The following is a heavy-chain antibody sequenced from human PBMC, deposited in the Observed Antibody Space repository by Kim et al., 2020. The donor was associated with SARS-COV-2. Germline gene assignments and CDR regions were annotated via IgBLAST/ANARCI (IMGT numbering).Heavy chain of an antibody. CDR3: AKDGMGDSSALYYFDY. CDR2: ISGSGGST. V-gene: IGHV3-23*01. Sequence: GGSLRLSCAASGFTFSSYAMSWVRQAPGKGLEWVSAISGSGGSTYYADSVKGRFTISRDNSKNTLYLQMNSLRAEDTAVYYCAKDGMGDSSALYYFDYWGQGTLVTVSS. D-gene: IGHD6-25*01. J-gene: IGHJ4*02. CDR1: GFTFSSYA.